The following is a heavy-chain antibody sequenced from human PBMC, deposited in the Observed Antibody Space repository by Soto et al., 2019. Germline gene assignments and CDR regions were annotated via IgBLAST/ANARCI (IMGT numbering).Heavy chain of an antibody. V-gene: IGHV1-69*01. J-gene: IGHJ4*02. CDR2: IIPIFGTA. CDR1: GGTFSSYA. D-gene: IGHD3-3*01. Sequence: QVQLVQSGAEVKKPGSSVKVSCKASGGTFSSYAISWVRQAPGQGLEWMGGIIPIFGTANYAQKFQGRVTITADESRSTAYMELSSLRSEDTAVYYCARGEPIPYDFLATLRYWGQGTLVTVSS. CDR3: ARGEPIPYDFLATLRY.